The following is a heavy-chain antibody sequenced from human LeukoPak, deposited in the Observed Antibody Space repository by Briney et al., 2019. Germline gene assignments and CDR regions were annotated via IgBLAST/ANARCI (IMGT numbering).Heavy chain of an antibody. Sequence: TGGSLRLSCTASEFTFSNYWMSWVRQAQGKGLEWVANIKQEGSETYSVDSVKGRFTISRDNAKNSLYLQMNSLRAEDTALYYCARGGQYSGYYYFDYWGQGTLVTVSS. CDR2: IKQEGSET. J-gene: IGHJ4*02. CDR1: EFTFSNYW. CDR3: ARGGQYSGYYYFDY. V-gene: IGHV3-7*01. D-gene: IGHD3-22*01.